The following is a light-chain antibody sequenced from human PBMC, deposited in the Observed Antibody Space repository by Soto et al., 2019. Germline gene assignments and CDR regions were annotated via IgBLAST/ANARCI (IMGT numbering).Light chain of an antibody. Sequence: DIQLTQSPSFLSASVGDRVTITCRTSQGISSYLAWYQQKPGKAPKLLISAASTLQSGVPSRFSGSGSGTEFTLTISSLQPADFATYYCQQLNSYPRTFGQGTKVEIK. J-gene: IGKJ1*01. CDR2: AAS. V-gene: IGKV1-9*01. CDR3: QQLNSYPRT. CDR1: QGISSY.